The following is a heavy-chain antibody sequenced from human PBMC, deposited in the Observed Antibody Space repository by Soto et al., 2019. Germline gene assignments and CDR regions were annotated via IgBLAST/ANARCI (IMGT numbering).Heavy chain of an antibody. CDR2: IYYSGST. J-gene: IGHJ4*02. Sequence: TLSLTCTVSGGSIISGDCYWIWIRQPPGKGLEWIGYIYYSGSTYYNPSLKSRVTISVDTSKNQFSLKLSSVTAADTAVYYCAREMVYAQKYYFDYWGQGTLVTVSS. CDR3: AREMVYAQKYYFDY. V-gene: IGHV4-30-4*01. D-gene: IGHD2-8*01. CDR1: GGSIISGDCY.